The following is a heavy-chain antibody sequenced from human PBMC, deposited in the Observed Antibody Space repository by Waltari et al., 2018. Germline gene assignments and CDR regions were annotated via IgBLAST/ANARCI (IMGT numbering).Heavy chain of an antibody. CDR1: GLTFSSDW. Sequence: EVQLVESGGDLVQPGGSLRLSCATSGLTFSSDWMHWVRQPSGKGLVWVSRISPDGTKTYYADSVKGRFSISRDNAKNTLYLQMNTLKVEDTAIYYCVRNDGSVYGKFDCWGQGTPVTVSS. J-gene: IGHJ4*02. V-gene: IGHV3-74*01. D-gene: IGHD1-1*01. CDR3: VRNDGSVYGKFDC. CDR2: ISPDGTKT.